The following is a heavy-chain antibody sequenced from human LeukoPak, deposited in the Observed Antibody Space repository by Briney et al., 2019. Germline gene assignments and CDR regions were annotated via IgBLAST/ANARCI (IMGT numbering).Heavy chain of an antibody. Sequence: PGGSLRLSCAASGFTFSSYAMSWVRQAPGKGLEWVSAISGSGGSTYYADSVKGRFTISRDNSKNTLYLQMNSLRAEDTAVYYCAKGRGKLRYFDWFNFDYWGQGTLVTVSS. D-gene: IGHD3-9*01. V-gene: IGHV3-23*01. CDR2: ISGSGGST. CDR3: AKGRGKLRYFDWFNFDY. J-gene: IGHJ4*02. CDR1: GFTFSSYA.